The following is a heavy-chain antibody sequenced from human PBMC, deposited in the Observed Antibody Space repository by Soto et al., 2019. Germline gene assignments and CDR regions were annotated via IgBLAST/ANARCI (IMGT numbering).Heavy chain of an antibody. CDR3: ARGVNTAMIPSVFDY. J-gene: IGHJ4*02. CDR2: IYYSGST. D-gene: IGHD5-18*01. CDR1: GGSISSSSYY. Sequence: QLQLQESGPGLVKPAETLSLTCSVSGGSISSSSYYWGWIRQPPGKGLEWIGTIYYSGSTYYNPSHKGRVPISVDTSRDQFSLKLSSVTAADTAVYYCARGVNTAMIPSVFDYWGQGTLVTVSS. V-gene: IGHV4-39*01.